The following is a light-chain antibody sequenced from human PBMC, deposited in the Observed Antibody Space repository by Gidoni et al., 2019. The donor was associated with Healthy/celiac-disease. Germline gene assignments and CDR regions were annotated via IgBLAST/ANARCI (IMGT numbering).Light chain of an antibody. J-gene: IGKJ1*01. CDR3: QQYYSYPWT. CDR2: AAS. CDR1: QRISGY. Sequence: AIRMTQSPSSFSASTGDRVTITCRASQRISGYLAWYQQKPGKAPKLLIYAASTLQSGVPSRFSGSGSGTDFTLTISCLQSEDFATYYCQQYYSYPWTFGQGTKVEIK. V-gene: IGKV1-8*01.